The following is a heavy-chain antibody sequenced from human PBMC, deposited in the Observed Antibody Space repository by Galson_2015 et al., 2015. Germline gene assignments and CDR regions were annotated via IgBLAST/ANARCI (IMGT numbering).Heavy chain of an antibody. CDR1: GFTFGDYA. V-gene: IGHV3-49*03. D-gene: IGHD6-19*01. Sequence: SLRLSCAASGFTFGDYAMSWFRQAPGKGLEWVGFIRSKAYGGTTEYAASVKGRFTISRDDSESIAYLQMNSLKTEDTAVYYCTSVQGLPYYYYGMDVWGQGTTVTVSS. J-gene: IGHJ6*02. CDR2: IRSKAYGGTT. CDR3: TSVQGLPYYYYGMDV.